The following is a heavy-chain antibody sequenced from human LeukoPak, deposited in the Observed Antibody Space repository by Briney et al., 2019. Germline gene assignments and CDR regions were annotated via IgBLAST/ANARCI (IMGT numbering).Heavy chain of an antibody. CDR2: INYFGNT. CDR1: GGSIDSGDYY. D-gene: IGHD5-18*01. Sequence: SETLSLTCTVSGGSIDSGDYYWSWIRQPPGKGLEWIGFINYFGNTYYSPSLKSRTTISLDTSKNQFSLKLSSVTAADTAIYYCARLIKWMQVWPQFDYWARDPWSPSPQ. J-gene: IGHJ4*02. CDR3: ARLIKWMQVWPQFDY. V-gene: IGHV4-30-4*08.